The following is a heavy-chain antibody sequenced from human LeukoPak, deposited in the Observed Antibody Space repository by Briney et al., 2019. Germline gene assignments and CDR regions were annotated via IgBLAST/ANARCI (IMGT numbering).Heavy chain of an antibody. V-gene: IGHV3-11*01. CDR1: GFTFSDYY. CDR3: ARGRHQWLVDQYYFDY. D-gene: IGHD6-19*01. J-gene: IGHJ4*02. CDR2: ISSSGSTI. Sequence: GGSLRLSCAASGFTFSDYYMSWIRQAPGKGLEWVSYISSSGSTIYYADSVKGRFTISRDNAKNSLYLQMNSLRAEDTAVYYCARGRHQWLVDQYYFDYWGQGTLVTVSS.